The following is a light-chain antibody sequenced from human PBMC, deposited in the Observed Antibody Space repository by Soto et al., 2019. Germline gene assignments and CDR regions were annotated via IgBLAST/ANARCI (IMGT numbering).Light chain of an antibody. CDR2: GAS. J-gene: IGKJ1*01. V-gene: IGKV3-20*01. Sequence: ETVLTQSPATLSLSPGERATLSCRVSQYTNGRYVAWYQQRPGLAPRLLVYGASKRATGIPDRFRGSGSGTDFTLTISSLEPEDSAVYYCQDSSTSPWPFGQGTKVDIK. CDR1: QYTNGRY. CDR3: QDSSTSPWP.